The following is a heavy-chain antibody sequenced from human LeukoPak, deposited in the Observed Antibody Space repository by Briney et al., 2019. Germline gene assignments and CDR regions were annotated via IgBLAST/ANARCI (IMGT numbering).Heavy chain of an antibody. J-gene: IGHJ4*02. Sequence: PGGSPRLSCAASGFTFSSYAMSWVRQAPGKGLEWVSAISGSGGSTYYTDSVKGRFTISRDNSKNTLYLQMNSLRAEDTAVYYCAKAPVGANYYDSSGYFAYWGQGTLVTVSS. D-gene: IGHD3-22*01. CDR1: GFTFSSYA. CDR3: AKAPVGANYYDSSGYFAY. CDR2: ISGSGGST. V-gene: IGHV3-23*01.